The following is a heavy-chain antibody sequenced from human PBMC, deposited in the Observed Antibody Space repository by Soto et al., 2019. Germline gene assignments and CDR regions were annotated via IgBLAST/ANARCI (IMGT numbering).Heavy chain of an antibody. CDR2: INHSGST. CDR1: GWSFSGYY. Sequence: SETLSLTCAVYGWSFSGYYWSWIRQPPGKGLEWIGEINHSGSTNYNPSLKSRVTISVDTSKNQFSLKLSSVTAADTAVYYCARGGNYYDSSGYYQNWFDPWGQGTLVTVSS. D-gene: IGHD3-22*01. V-gene: IGHV4-34*01. CDR3: ARGGNYYDSSGYYQNWFDP. J-gene: IGHJ5*02.